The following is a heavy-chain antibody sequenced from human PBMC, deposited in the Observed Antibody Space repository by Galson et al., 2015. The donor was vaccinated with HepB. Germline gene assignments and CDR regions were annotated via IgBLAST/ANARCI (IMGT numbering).Heavy chain of an antibody. J-gene: IGHJ4*02. CDR1: GFTFSSSG. Sequence: SLRLSCAASGFTFSSSGMHWVRQAPGKGLEWVSFIRYDESNKYYADSVKGRFTISRDSSKNTLYLQMNSLRAEDTAVYYCAQARSGSSPGNYWGQGTLVTVSS. CDR2: IRYDESNK. V-gene: IGHV3-30*02. CDR3: AQARSGSSPGNY. D-gene: IGHD6-13*01.